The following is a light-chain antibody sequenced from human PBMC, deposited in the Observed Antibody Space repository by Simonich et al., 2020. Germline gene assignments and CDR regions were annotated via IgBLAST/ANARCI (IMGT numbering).Light chain of an antibody. CDR2: DFS. CDR1: SSDVGGYNY. CDR3: SSYTSSSTLV. V-gene: IGLV2-14*01. J-gene: IGLJ3*02. Sequence: QSALTQPASVSGSPGQSITISCPGTSSDVGGYNYVSWYQKHPGKAPKLMIYDFSKRPSGVSNRFSGSKSGNTASLTISGLQAEDEADYYCSSYTSSSTLVFGGGTKLTVL.